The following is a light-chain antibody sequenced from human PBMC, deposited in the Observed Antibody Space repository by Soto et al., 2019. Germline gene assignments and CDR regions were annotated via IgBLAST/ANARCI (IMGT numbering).Light chain of an antibody. CDR3: EQNYSTPLT. CDR2: RSA. Sequence: DIQMTQSPSSLSASVGDTVTITCRASQSIAMFLSWYQQKPGKAPKLLIYRSATLEDDVPSRFSGSGSGTYFTLTISSLRLEDLATYYCEQNYSTPLTFGGGTTVEI. J-gene: IGKJ4*01. CDR1: QSIAMF. V-gene: IGKV1-39*01.